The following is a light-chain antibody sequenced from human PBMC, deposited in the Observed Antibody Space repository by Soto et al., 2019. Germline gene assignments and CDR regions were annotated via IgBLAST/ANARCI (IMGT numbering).Light chain of an antibody. J-gene: IGLJ1*01. CDR2: DVS. CDR1: SSDVGGYNY. V-gene: IGLV2-14*01. CDR3: SSYTSSSTYV. Sequence: QSVLTQPASVSGSPGQSITISCTGTSSDVGGYNYVSWYQQHPGKAPKLTIYDVSNRPSGVSNRFPGSKSGNTAPLTISGLQAEDEADYYCSSYTSSSTYVFGTGTKVTVL.